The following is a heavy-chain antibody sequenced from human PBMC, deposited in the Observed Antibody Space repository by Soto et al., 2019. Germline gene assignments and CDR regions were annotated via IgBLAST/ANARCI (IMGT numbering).Heavy chain of an antibody. D-gene: IGHD1-20*01. V-gene: IGHV1-69*01. CDR3: ARDPRSITGTTSSEDFQH. CDR2: IIPILGIT. Sequence: QAQLMQSGAEVKKPGSSVKVSCKASGGTFSGYAISWVRQAPGQGLEWMGGIIPILGITNYAQKFQGRITIAADASTGTVYMDLRSLRSEDTAVYYCARDPRSITGTTSSEDFQHWGQGTLVSVSS. J-gene: IGHJ1*01. CDR1: GGTFSGYA.